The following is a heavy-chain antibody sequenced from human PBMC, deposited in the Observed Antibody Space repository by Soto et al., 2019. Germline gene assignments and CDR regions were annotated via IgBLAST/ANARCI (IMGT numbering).Heavy chain of an antibody. Sequence: SGPTLVNPPQTLTLTCTFPGLALSTSGRCLHWIRQPPGNALERLALIDWHDDKYYSTSLKTRLTISKDTSKNRVVLTMTNIDREDTATYYCARIASRRSYCYSCVDGWGQGT. J-gene: IGHJ6*02. D-gene: IGHD3-16*01. V-gene: IGHV2-70*01. CDR3: ARIASRRSYCYSCVDG. CDR2: IDWHDDK. CDR1: GLALSTSGRC.